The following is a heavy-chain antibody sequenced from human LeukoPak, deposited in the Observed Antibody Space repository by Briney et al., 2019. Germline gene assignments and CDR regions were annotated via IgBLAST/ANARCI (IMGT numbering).Heavy chain of an antibody. CDR3: AREHYFYHMDG. CDR1: GFTFDDYA. Sequence: PGGSLRLSCAVSGFTFDDYAMHWVRQVPGKGLEWVSGINWNSDSIGYADSVKGRFTISRDNAKNSLYLQMNSLRAEDTALYYCAREHYFYHMDGWGEGTTVTVSS. CDR2: INWNSDSI. V-gene: IGHV3-9*01. J-gene: IGHJ6*03.